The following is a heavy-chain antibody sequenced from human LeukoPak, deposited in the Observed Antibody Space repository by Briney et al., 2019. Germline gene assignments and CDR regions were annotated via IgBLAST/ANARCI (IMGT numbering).Heavy chain of an antibody. CDR3: ARDGGWFGENNWFDP. V-gene: IGHV1-18*01. J-gene: IGHJ5*02. CDR2: ISAYNGDT. CDR1: GYTFTSYG. D-gene: IGHD3-10*01. Sequence: ASEKVSCKASGYTFTSYGISWVRQAPGQGLEWMGWISAYNGDTNYAQKLQGRVTMTTDTSTSTAYMELRSLRSDDTAVYYCARDGGWFGENNWFDPWGQGTLVTVSS.